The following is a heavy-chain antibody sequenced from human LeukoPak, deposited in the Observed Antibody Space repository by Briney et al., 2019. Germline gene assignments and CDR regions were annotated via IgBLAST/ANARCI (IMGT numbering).Heavy chain of an antibody. CDR3: ARVTAAGRVHDAFDI. V-gene: IGHV4-61*01. Sequence: SETLSLTCTVSGGSVSSGSYYWSWIRQPPGKGLEWIGYIYYSGSTNYSPSLKSRVTISVDTSKNQFSLKLSSVTAADTAVYYCARVTAAGRVHDAFDIWGQGTMVTVSS. CDR1: GGSVSSGSYY. D-gene: IGHD6-13*01. CDR2: IYYSGST. J-gene: IGHJ3*02.